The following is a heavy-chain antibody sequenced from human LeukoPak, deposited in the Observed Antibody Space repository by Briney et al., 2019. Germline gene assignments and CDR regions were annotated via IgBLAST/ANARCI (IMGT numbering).Heavy chain of an antibody. Sequence: GGSLRLSCVASGFTFSDYAMSWVRQAPGKGLEWVSAISGSGGSTYYADSVKGRFTISRDNSKNTLYLQMNSLRAEDTAVYYCAKLEQGDYFDYWGQGTLVTVSS. CDR3: AKLEQGDYFDY. D-gene: IGHD1/OR15-1a*01. J-gene: IGHJ4*02. CDR2: ISGSGGST. V-gene: IGHV3-23*01. CDR1: GFTFSDYA.